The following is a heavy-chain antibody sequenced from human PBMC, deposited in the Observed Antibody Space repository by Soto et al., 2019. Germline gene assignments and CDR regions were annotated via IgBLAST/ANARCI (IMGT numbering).Heavy chain of an antibody. D-gene: IGHD2-8*02. J-gene: IGHJ4*02. V-gene: IGHV3-53*01. CDR2: IYSGGST. Sequence: EVQLVESGGGLIQPGGSLRLSCAASGFTVSSNYMSWVRQAPGKGLEWVSVIYSGGSTYYADSVKGRFTISRDNSKNTLYLQMNSLRAEDTAVYYCARESVVYGPYYFDYWGQGTLVTVSS. CDR3: ARESVVYGPYYFDY. CDR1: GFTVSSNY.